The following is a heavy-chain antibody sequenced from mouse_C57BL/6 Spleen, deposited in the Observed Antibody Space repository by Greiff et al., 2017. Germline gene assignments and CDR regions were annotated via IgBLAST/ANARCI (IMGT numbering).Heavy chain of an antibody. D-gene: IGHD1-1*01. CDR1: GYTFTSYW. J-gene: IGHJ4*01. Sequence: VQLQQPGAELVRPGTSVKLSCKASGYTFTSYWMHWVKQRPGQGLEWIGVIDPSDSYTNYNQKFKGKATLTLDTSSSTAYMQLSSLTSEDSAVYYCARPYGSSFYYAMDYWGQGTSVTVSS. V-gene: IGHV1-59*01. CDR2: IDPSDSYT. CDR3: ARPYGSSFYYAMDY.